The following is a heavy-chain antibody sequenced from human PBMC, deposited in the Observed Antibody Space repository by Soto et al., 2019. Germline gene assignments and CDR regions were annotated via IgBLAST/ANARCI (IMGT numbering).Heavy chain of an antibody. V-gene: IGHV1-18*01. CDR1: GYTFTNYG. D-gene: IGHD6-19*01. CDR3: ARGGSSWSAEYYQH. Sequence: QVQLVQSGAEVKKPGASVKVSCKASGYTFTNYGINWVRQARGQGPEWMGWISGYNGETKYAQSLHGRVTMTTDTSTSTAYMELMSLRSDDTAVYYCARGGSSWSAEYYQHWGQGTLVIVSS. CDR2: ISGYNGET. J-gene: IGHJ1*01.